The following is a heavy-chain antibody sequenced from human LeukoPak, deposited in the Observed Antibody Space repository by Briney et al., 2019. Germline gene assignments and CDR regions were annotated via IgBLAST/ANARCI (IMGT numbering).Heavy chain of an antibody. CDR1: GFTFSSYA. J-gene: IGHJ4*02. CDR3: AIISYDSSGYYYLDY. V-gene: IGHV3-23*01. CDR2: ISGSGGST. D-gene: IGHD3-22*01. Sequence: PGGSLRLSCAASGFTFSSYAMSWVRQAPGKGLEWVSAISGSGGSTYYADSVKGRFTISRDNSKNTLYLQMNSLRAEDTAVYYCAIISYDSSGYYYLDYWGQGTLVTVSS.